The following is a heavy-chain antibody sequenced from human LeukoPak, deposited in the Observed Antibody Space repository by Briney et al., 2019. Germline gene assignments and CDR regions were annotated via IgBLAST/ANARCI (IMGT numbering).Heavy chain of an antibody. CDR1: GYTFTSYG. J-gene: IGHJ4*02. CDR2: ISAYNGNT. D-gene: IGHD6-19*01. CDR3: ARNSGWYGVS. Sequence: ASVKVSCKASGYTFTSYGISWVRQAPGQGLEWMGWISAYNGNTNYAQKFQGRVTMTRDTSISTAYMELSRLRSDDTAVYYCARNSGWYGVSWGQGTLVTVSS. V-gene: IGHV1-18*01.